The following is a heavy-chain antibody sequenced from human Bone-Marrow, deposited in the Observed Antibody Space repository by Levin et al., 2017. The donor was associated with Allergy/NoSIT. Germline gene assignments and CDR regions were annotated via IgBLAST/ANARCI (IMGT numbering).Heavy chain of an antibody. CDR3: ARDSVAGTSSHWYFDL. CDR2: IGTAGDT. V-gene: IGHV3-13*04. D-gene: IGHD6-19*01. J-gene: IGHJ2*01. Sequence: GGSLRLSCAASGFTFSSYDMHWVRQATGKGLEWVSAIGTAGDTYYPGSVKGRFTISRENAKNSLYLQMNSLRAGDTAVYYCARDSVAGTSSHWYFDLWGRGTLVTVSS. CDR1: GFTFSSYD.